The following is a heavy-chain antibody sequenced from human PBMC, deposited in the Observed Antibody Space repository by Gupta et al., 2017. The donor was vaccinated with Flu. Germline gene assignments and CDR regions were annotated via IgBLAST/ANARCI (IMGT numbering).Heavy chain of an antibody. J-gene: IGHJ6*02. V-gene: IGHV4-34*01. CDR1: GGSFSGYY. CDR3: ARLPLRYFDWPATRDYYYYGMDV. CDR2: INHSGST. D-gene: IGHD3-9*01. Sequence: QVQLQQWGAGLLKPSETLSLTCAVYGGSFSGYYWSWIRQPPGKGLEWIGEINHSGSTNYNPSLKSRVTISVDTSKNQFSLKLSSVTAADTAVYYCARLPLRYFDWPATRDYYYYGMDVWGQGTTVTVSS.